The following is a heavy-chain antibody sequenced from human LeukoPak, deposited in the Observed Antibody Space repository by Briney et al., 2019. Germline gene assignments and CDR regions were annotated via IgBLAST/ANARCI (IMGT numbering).Heavy chain of an antibody. CDR3: AKWGDYDVLTGYYVSDY. D-gene: IGHD3-9*01. V-gene: IGHV3-23*01. CDR1: GFTFSNYA. J-gene: IGHJ4*02. Sequence: GGSLRLSCAASGFTFSNYAMSWVRQAPGKGLEWVSAITGSGGNTYYADSVKGRFTISRDNSKNTVFLQMTSLRAEDTAVYYCAKWGDYDVLTGYYVSDYWGQGTLVTVSS. CDR2: ITGSGGNT.